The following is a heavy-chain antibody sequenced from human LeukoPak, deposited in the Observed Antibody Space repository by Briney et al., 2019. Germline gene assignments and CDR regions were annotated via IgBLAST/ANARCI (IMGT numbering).Heavy chain of an antibody. CDR2: ISGSSTDI. D-gene: IGHD3-22*01. V-gene: IGHV3-21*01. J-gene: IGHJ4*02. CDR3: ARRGYYDSSGYDY. Sequence: GGSLRLSCAASGFTFSNYAMNWVRQAPGKGLEWVSSISGSSTDIYYADSVKGRFTVSRDNAKNSLYLQINSLRAEDTAIHYCARRGYYDSSGYDYWGQGTLVTVSS. CDR1: GFTFSNYA.